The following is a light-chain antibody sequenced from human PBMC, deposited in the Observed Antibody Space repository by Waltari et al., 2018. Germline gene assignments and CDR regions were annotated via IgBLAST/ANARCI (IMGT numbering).Light chain of an antibody. CDR3: CSNVGTSAF. J-gene: IGLJ2*01. V-gene: IGLV2-23*03. CDR2: EGS. CDR1: RNNVGSYNL. Sequence: QAGPTQPASVSGSPGQSITISCPGTRNNVGSYNLVSWYQQHPGKPPKLIIYEGSKRPSGVSNRFSGSKSDNTASLTLSGLQPDDEADYYCCSNVGTSAFFGGGTKLTVL.